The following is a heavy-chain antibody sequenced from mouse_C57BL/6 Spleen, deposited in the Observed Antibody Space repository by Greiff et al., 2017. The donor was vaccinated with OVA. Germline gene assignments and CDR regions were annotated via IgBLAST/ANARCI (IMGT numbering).Heavy chain of an antibody. D-gene: IGHD1-1*01. CDR1: GYAFSSSW. J-gene: IGHJ1*03. CDR3: ARGVYYYGSSSYWYFDV. Sequence: VQLQQSGPELVKPGASVKISCKASGYAFSSSWMNWVKQRPGKGLEWIGRIYPGDGDTNYNGKFKGKATLTADKSSSTAYMQLSSLTSEDSAVYFCARGVYYYGSSSYWYFDVWGTGTTVTVSS. V-gene: IGHV1-82*01. CDR2: IYPGDGDT.